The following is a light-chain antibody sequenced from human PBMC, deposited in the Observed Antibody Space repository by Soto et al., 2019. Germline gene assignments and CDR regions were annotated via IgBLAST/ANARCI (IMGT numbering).Light chain of an antibody. Sequence: IVLTQSPATLSLSPGEKATLSCRASQSVSSYLAWYQHKPGQPPRLLIFDASHRASGIPPRFSGSGSGTDFTLTISSLEPEDFATYYCQQYNSYSYTFGQGTKLEIK. CDR2: DAS. CDR1: QSVSSY. J-gene: IGKJ2*01. V-gene: IGKV3-11*01. CDR3: QQYNSYSYT.